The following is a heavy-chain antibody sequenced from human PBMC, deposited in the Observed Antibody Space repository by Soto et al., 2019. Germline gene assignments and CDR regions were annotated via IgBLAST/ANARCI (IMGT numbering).Heavy chain of an antibody. V-gene: IGHV3-21*01. Sequence: LRLSCAASGFTFSSYSMNWVRQAPGKGLEWVSSISSSSSYIYYADSVNGRFTISRDNAKNSRYLQMNSLRAEDTAVYYCAIFLYDFWSGYLGISGMDVWGQGTTVTVSS. J-gene: IGHJ6*02. CDR2: ISSSSSYI. CDR3: AIFLYDFWSGYLGISGMDV. CDR1: GFTFSSYS. D-gene: IGHD3-3*01.